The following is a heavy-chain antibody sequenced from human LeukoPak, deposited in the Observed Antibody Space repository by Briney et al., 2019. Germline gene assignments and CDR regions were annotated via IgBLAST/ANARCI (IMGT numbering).Heavy chain of an antibody. J-gene: IGHJ3*02. CDR1: GFTFSSHS. CDR3: ARDGQTWFGELDDAFDI. V-gene: IGHV3-21*01. Sequence: GGSLRLSCAASGFTFSSHSMNWVRQAPGKGLEWVSSISSSSSYIYYADSVKGRFTISRDNAKNSLYLQMNSLRAEDTAVYYCARDGQTWFGELDDAFDIWGQGTMVTVSS. D-gene: IGHD3-10*01. CDR2: ISSSSSYI.